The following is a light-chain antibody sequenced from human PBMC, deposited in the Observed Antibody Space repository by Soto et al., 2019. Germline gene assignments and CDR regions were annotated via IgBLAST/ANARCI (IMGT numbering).Light chain of an antibody. CDR2: DDA. Sequence: SYELTQPPSVSVSPGQTASITCSGARLGSKFASWYQQRPGQSPVLVIYDDAKRPSGIPERFSGFNSGNRATLTISGTQAMDEADYFCQAWDSSTGIFGGGTKLTVL. CDR1: RLGSKF. J-gene: IGLJ2*01. V-gene: IGLV3-1*01. CDR3: QAWDSSTGI.